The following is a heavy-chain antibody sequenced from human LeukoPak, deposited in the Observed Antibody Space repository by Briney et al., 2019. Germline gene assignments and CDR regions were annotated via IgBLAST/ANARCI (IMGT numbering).Heavy chain of an antibody. V-gene: IGHV4-4*07. CDR1: GGSFSSYY. CDR3: ARDRLGATGHWRIDV. Sequence: SETLSLTCTVSGGSFSSYYWTWIRQPAGKGLEWIGRIYNSGTTNYSPSLESRVTMSLDTSKNRFSLSLSSVTAADTAVYYCARDRLGATGHWRIDVWGRGTLVTVSS. D-gene: IGHD1-26*01. J-gene: IGHJ2*01. CDR2: IYNSGTT.